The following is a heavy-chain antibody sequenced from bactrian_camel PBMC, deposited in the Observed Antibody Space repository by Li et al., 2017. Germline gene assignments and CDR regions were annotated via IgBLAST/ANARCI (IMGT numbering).Heavy chain of an antibody. D-gene: IGHD3*01. J-gene: IGHJ4*01. CDR2: IDSDGST. Sequence: HVQLVESGGDSVQAGGSLRLSCEGTGYDKPNYCMGWYRQAPGKEREGVAAIDSDGSTSYTDSVKGRFAISKDSAKNSLYLEMNSLKPEDSAIYYCAAPTSTLGVCPTRASFDVSGQGTQVTVS. CDR1: GYDKPNYC. V-gene: IGHV3S53*01.